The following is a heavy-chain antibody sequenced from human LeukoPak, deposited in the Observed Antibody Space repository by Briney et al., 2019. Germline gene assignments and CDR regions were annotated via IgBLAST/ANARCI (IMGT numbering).Heavy chain of an antibody. J-gene: IGHJ6*03. V-gene: IGHV4-59*08. CDR1: GGYISSYY. CDR2: IYYSGST. CDR3: ARGLHGYTYGYVPWELYYYMDV. Sequence: SETLSLTCSVSGGYISSYYWSWIRQPPGKGLEWIGYIYYSGSTNYNSSLKSRVTISVDTSKNQFSLKMSSVSAADTAVYYCARGLHGYTYGYVPWELYYYMDVWGKGTTVTISS. D-gene: IGHD5-18*01.